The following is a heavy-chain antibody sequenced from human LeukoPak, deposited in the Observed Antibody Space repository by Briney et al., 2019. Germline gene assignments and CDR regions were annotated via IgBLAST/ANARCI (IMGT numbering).Heavy chain of an antibody. CDR1: GFTVSSNY. CDR3: ARLIVSGTYDYFDY. J-gene: IGHJ4*02. V-gene: IGHV3-66*04. Sequence: GGSLRLSCAASGFTVSSNYMSWVRQAPGKGLEWVSIIFSGGNTFYADSVKGRFTISRDNSKNTLYLQMNSLRAEDTAVYYCARLIVSGTYDYFDYWGQGTLVTVSS. D-gene: IGHD1-26*01. CDR2: IFSGGNT.